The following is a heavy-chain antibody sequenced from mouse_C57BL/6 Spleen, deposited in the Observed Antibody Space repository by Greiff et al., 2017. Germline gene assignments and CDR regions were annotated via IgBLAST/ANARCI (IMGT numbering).Heavy chain of an antibody. V-gene: IGHV3-6*01. J-gene: IGHJ3*01. Sequence: ESGPGLVKPSQSLSLTCSVTGYSITSGYYWNWIRQFPGNKLEWMGYISYDGSNKSNPSLKNRISITSDTSKNQFFLKLNSVTTEDTATYYCARGGGYDYDWFAYWGQGTLVTVSA. CDR2: ISYDGSN. CDR1: GYSITSGYY. CDR3: ARGGGYDYDWFAY. D-gene: IGHD2-4*01.